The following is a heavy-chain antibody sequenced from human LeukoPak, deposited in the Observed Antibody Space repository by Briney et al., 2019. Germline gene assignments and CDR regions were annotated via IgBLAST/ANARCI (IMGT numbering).Heavy chain of an antibody. CDR1: GFTFSNDA. D-gene: IGHD1-26*01. CDR2: VSDSGSST. V-gene: IGHV3-23*01. CDR3: AKGGLYGSKAFDI. J-gene: IGHJ3*02. Sequence: GGSLRLSCAASGFTFSNDAMSWVRQAPGKGLEWVPVVSDSGSSTYYADSVKGRFTISRDNSKNTVYLQVNSLRAEDTAVYYCAKGGLYGSKAFDIWGQGTMVTVSS.